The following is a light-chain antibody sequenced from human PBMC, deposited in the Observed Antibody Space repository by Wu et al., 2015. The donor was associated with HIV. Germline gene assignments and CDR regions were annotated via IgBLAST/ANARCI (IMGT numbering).Light chain of an antibody. CDR2: KAS. CDR3: QQYNTHPRT. Sequence: DIQMTQSPSTLSASVGDRVTITCRASQSISNWLAWYQQKPGKAPKLLIYKASNLQSGVPPRFSGSESGTEFTLTISGLQPDDSATYYCQQYNTHPRTFGQGTKVEVK. V-gene: IGKV1-5*03. CDR1: QSISNW. J-gene: IGKJ1*01.